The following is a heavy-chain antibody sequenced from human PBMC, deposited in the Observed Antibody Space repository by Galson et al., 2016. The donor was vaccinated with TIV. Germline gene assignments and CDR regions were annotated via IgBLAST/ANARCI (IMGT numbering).Heavy chain of an antibody. Sequence: SVKASCKASGYTFISYGISWVRQAPGQGLEWMGWISAYNGNTKYVQKLQGRVTMTTDTSTSTAYMELRSLRSDDTAVYYCARRGRFLDSYYYYGMDVWGQGTTVTVSS. CDR3: ARRGRFLDSYYYYGMDV. V-gene: IGHV1-18*01. D-gene: IGHD3/OR15-3a*01. CDR1: GYTFISYG. CDR2: ISAYNGNT. J-gene: IGHJ6*02.